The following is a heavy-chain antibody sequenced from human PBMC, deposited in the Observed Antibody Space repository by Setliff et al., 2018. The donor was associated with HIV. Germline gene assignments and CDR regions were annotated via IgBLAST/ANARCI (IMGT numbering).Heavy chain of an antibody. J-gene: IGHJ4*02. Sequence: SGPTLVNPTQTLTLTCTFSGLSLCTSGVGVGWIRQSPGKALEWLAFIYWNNNKHYSTSLKSRLTVTKDTSKNRVVFTMTNMDPVDTATTYCAYSSRQLRGPYFDFWGQGTPVTVSS. CDR3: AYSSRQLRGPYFDF. D-gene: IGHD1-1*01. CDR1: GLSLCTSGVG. V-gene: IGHV2-5*01. CDR2: IYWNNNK.